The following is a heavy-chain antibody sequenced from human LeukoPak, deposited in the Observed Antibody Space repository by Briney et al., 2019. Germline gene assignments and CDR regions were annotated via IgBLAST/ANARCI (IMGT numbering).Heavy chain of an antibody. J-gene: IGHJ4*02. CDR1: VYTFTRYN. CDR3: ARGVAAGYDY. D-gene: IGHD6-13*01. V-gene: IGHV1-8*01. CDR2: MSPNSGDT. Sequence: ASVKVSCKASVYTFTRYNINWVRQATGQGLEWMGWMSPNSGDTGFAQKFQGRVTMTRNTSITTAYMELSSLRSDDTAIYYCARGVAAGYDYWGQGTLVTVSS.